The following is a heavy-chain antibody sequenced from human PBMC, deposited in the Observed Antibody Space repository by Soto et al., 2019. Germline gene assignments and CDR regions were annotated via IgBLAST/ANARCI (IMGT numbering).Heavy chain of an antibody. J-gene: IGHJ4*02. D-gene: IGHD5-18*01. V-gene: IGHV1-69*13. Sequence: SVKVSCKASGGTFSSYAIIWVRQAPGQGLEWMRGIIPIFGTANYAQKFQGRVTITADESTSTAYMELSSLRSEDTAVYYCAILNGYSYGYGYWGQGTLVTVSS. CDR2: IIPIFGTA. CDR1: GGTFSSYA. CDR3: AILNGYSYGYGY.